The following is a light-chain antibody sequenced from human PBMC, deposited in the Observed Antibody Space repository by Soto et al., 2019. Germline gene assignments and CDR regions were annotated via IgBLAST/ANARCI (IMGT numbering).Light chain of an antibody. J-gene: IGLJ1*01. CDR2: DVS. V-gene: IGLV2-14*01. Sequence: QSFLTPPASLSWSPGQSITISCTGTSSYVGAYNYVSWYQQDPGKAPEVMIYDVSNRPSGASHRFSASKSGNTASPTISGLQADDEADYYCTSYTTTSTYVFGTGTKVTVL. CDR3: TSYTTTSTYV. CDR1: SSYVGAYNY.